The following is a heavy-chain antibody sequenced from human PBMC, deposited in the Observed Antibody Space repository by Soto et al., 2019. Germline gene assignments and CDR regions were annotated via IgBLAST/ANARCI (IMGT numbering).Heavy chain of an antibody. V-gene: IGHV4-34*01. CDR1: GGSFSGYY. CDR2: INHSGST. D-gene: IGHD3-16*02. CDR3: ARCVAYDYVWGSYRFSWFDP. Sequence: SETLSLTCAVYGGSFSGYYWSWIRQPPGKGLEWIGEINHSGSTNYNPSLKSRVTISVDTSKNQFSLKLSSVTAADTAVYYCARCVAYDYVWGSYRFSWFDPWGQGTLVTVSA. J-gene: IGHJ5*02.